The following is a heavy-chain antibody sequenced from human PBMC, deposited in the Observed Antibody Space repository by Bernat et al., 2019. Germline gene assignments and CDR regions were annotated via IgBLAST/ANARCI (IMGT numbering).Heavy chain of an antibody. CDR1: GFTFSSYA. CDR2: ISYDGSNK. Sequence: QVQLVESGGGVVQPGRSLRLSCAASGFTFSSYAMHWVRQAPGKGLEWVAVISYDGSNKYYADSVKGRFTISRDNSKNTLYLQMNSLRAEDTAVYYCASLAVAGTTVRYYFDYWGQGTLVTVS. CDR3: ASLAVAGTTVRYYFDY. V-gene: IGHV3-30*01. J-gene: IGHJ4*02. D-gene: IGHD6-13*01.